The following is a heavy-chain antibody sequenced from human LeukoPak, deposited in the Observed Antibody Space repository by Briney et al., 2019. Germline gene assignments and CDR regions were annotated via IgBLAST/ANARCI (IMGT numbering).Heavy chain of an antibody. CDR2: INPNSGGT. V-gene: IGHV1-2*02. CDR1: GYTFTGYY. J-gene: IGHJ4*02. Sequence: ASVKVSCKASGYTFTGYYMHWVRQAPGQGLEWMGWINPNSGGTNYAQKFQGRVTMTRDTSISTAYMDLSGLRSDDTAFYYCARGREVAGTVGYWGQGTPVTVSS. CDR3: ARGREVAGTVGY. D-gene: IGHD6-19*01.